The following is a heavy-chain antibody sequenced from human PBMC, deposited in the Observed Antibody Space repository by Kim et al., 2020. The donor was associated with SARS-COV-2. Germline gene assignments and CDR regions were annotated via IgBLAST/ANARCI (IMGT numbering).Heavy chain of an antibody. V-gene: IGHV3-9*01. Sequence: SVKSRFNISRDNAKNSLYLQVNRLRAEDTALYYCAKDINWNYYYYGMDVWGQGTTVTVSS. D-gene: IGHD1-20*01. CDR3: AKDINWNYYYYGMDV. J-gene: IGHJ6*02.